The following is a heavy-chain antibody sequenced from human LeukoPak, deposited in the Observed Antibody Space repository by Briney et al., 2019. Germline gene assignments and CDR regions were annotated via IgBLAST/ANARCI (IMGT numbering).Heavy chain of an antibody. CDR2: IGGDGRT. CDR1: GFTVSNYG. CDR3: AGDWQLPEAP. D-gene: IGHD3/OR15-3a*01. Sequence: GGSLRLSCAVPGFTVSNYGMTWVRQAPGKGLEWVSTIGGDGRTHYADSVKGRFTISRDNSKNTVYLQMNSPRVEATAVYYCAGDWQLPEAPWGQGPLVTVSS. V-gene: IGHV3-23*01. J-gene: IGHJ5*02.